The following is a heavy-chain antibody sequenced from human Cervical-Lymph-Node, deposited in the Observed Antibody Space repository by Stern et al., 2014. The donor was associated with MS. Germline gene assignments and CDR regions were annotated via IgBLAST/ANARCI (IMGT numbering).Heavy chain of an antibody. V-gene: IGHV4-31*03. CDR2: IYFRGST. CDR1: GASISSANYY. CDR3: ARGSAVTGSFDY. Sequence: VQLVESGPGLVKPSQTLSLTCTVSGASISSANYYWNWIRQHPGRGLEWIGYIYFRGSTYYDPSLKSRIAMSVDTSKNQFSLKVESVTAADTAVYYCARGSAVTGSFDYWGQGTLVTVSS. D-gene: IGHD6-19*01. J-gene: IGHJ4*02.